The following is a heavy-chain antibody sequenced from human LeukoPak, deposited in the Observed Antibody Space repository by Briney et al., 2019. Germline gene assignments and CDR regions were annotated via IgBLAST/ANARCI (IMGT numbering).Heavy chain of an antibody. Sequence: ASVKVSCKASGYTFTSYGVSWVRQAPGQGLEWMGWISAYNGNTNYVQNLQGRVTMTTDTSTSTAYMELRSLRSDDTAVYYCARDMVRGVRCLDPWGQGTLVTVSS. CDR2: ISAYNGNT. CDR1: GYTFTSYG. V-gene: IGHV1-18*01. CDR3: ARDMVRGVRCLDP. D-gene: IGHD3-10*01. J-gene: IGHJ5*02.